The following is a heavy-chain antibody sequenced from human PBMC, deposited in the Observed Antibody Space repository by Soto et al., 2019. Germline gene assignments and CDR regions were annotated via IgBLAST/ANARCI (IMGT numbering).Heavy chain of an antibody. V-gene: IGHV4-30-2*01. D-gene: IGHD5-18*01. CDR3: ARARVGDTAMVGYYFDY. CDR2: IYHSGGT. J-gene: IGHJ4*02. Sequence: QLQLQESGSGLVKPSQTLSLTCAVSGGSISSGGYSWSWIRQPPGKGLEWIGYIYHSGGTYYNPSLKRRVTISVDRSKNQFSLKLSSVTAADTAVYYCARARVGDTAMVGYYFDYWGQGTLVTVSS. CDR1: GGSISSGGYS.